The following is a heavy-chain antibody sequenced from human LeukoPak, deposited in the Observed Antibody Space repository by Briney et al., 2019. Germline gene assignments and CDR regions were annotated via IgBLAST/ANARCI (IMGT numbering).Heavy chain of an antibody. V-gene: IGHV1-69*04. J-gene: IGHJ4*02. CDR3: ARDYITRYSYVYFDY. D-gene: IGHD5-18*01. CDR1: GGTFSSYA. Sequence: ASVSVSCKASGGTFSSYAISWVRQAPGQGLEGMGIINPALGSKIYTQKLEGRVTITSDTSTSTVYMELSSLRSEDTAVYYCARDYITRYSYVYFDYWGQGTLVTVSS. CDR2: INPALGSK.